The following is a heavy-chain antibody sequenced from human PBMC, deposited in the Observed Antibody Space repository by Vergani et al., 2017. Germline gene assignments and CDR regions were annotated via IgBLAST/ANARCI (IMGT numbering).Heavy chain of an antibody. CDR3: AKDRGFWSCLPDY. CDR1: GFTFSTHA. V-gene: IGHV3-23*01. CDR2: IKNDGGKS. Sequence: DVQLLQSGGDLVQPGGSLKLSCVASGFTFSTHAMSWVRQTPGKGLEWVYTIKNDGGKSHYADFVKGRFAISRDNSGNTLYLQMNSLRVEDTAVYYCAKDRGFWSCLPDYWGQGTLVTVSS. D-gene: IGHD3-3*01. J-gene: IGHJ4*02.